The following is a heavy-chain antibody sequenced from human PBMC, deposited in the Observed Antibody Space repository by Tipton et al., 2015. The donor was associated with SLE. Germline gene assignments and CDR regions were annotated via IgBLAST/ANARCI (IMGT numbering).Heavy chain of an antibody. Sequence: TLSLTCSVSGYSIGSAYYWGWFRQAPGKGLEWIGSVSHNGVIAYNPSLKGRVTISIDRAKNQFFLEVTSVTAADAAVYYCARDLGHGGDSDYWGQGTLVTVSS. D-gene: IGHD3/OR15-3a*01. CDR1: GYSIGSAYY. CDR2: VSHNGVI. CDR3: ARDLGHGGDSDY. V-gene: IGHV4-38-2*02. J-gene: IGHJ4*02.